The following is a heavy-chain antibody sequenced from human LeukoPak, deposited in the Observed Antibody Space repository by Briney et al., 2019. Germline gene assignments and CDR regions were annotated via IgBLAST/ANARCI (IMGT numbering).Heavy chain of an antibody. V-gene: IGHV4-39*01. CDR1: GGSISSSSYY. J-gene: IGHJ4*02. CDR3: ARHPMTTPLDY. D-gene: IGHD4-11*01. Sequence: SETLSLTCTVSGGSISSSSYYWGWIRQPPGKGLEWTGSIYYSGSTYYNSSLKTRVTISVDTSKNQFSLKLSSVTAADTAVYYCARHPMTTPLDYWGQGTLVTVSS. CDR2: IYYSGST.